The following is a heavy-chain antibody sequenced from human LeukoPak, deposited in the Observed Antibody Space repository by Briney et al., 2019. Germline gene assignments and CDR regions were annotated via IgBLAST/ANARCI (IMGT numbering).Heavy chain of an antibody. D-gene: IGHD2-15*01. J-gene: IGHJ4*02. V-gene: IGHV3-30*03. CDR1: GFTFSSYG. CDR2: ISYDGSNK. CDR3: ARVVAAPSF. Sequence: GGSLRLSCAASGFTFSSYGMHWVRQAPGKGLEWVAVISYDGSNKYYADSVKGRFTISRDNSKNTLYLLMNSLRAEDTAVYYCARVVAAPSFWGQGTLVTVSS.